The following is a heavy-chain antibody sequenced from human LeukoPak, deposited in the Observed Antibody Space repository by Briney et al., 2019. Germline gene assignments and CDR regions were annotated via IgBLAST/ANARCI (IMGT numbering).Heavy chain of an antibody. J-gene: IGHJ4*02. CDR1: GFTFSGSA. D-gene: IGHD6-25*01. CDR3: TTAAQSDY. V-gene: IGHV3-73*01. CDR2: IRSKANSYAT. Sequence: GGSLRLSCAASGFTFSGSAMHWVRQASGKGLEWVGRIRSKANSYATAYAASVKGRFTISRDDSKNKAYLQMDRLKTEDTAVYYCTTAAQSDYWGQGTLVTVSS.